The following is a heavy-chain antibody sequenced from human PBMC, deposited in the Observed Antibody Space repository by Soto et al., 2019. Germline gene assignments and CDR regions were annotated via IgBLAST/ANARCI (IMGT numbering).Heavy chain of an antibody. Sequence: GRSLRLSCAASGFTFSSYAMHWVRHAPGKGLEWVAVISYDGSNKYYADSVKGRFTISRDNSKNTLYLQMNSLRAEDTAVYYCERVSEKIVVVSGMDVWGQGTTVTVSS. J-gene: IGHJ6*02. CDR1: GFTFSSYA. D-gene: IGHD3-22*01. CDR3: ERVSEKIVVVSGMDV. CDR2: ISYDGSNK. V-gene: IGHV3-30-3*01.